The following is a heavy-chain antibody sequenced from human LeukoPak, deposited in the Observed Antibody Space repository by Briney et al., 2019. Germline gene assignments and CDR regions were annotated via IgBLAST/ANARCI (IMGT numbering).Heavy chain of an antibody. V-gene: IGHV4-39*07. CDR1: GGSISSSSYY. J-gene: IGHJ4*02. CDR2: IYYSGST. Sequence: SETLSLTCTVSGGSISSSSYYWGWIRQPPGKGLEWIGSIYYSGSTYYNPSLKSRVTISVDTSKNQFSLKLSSVTAADTAVYYCARQGRSSGWYVPIDYWGQGTLVTVSS. CDR3: ARQGRSSGWYVPIDY. D-gene: IGHD6-19*01.